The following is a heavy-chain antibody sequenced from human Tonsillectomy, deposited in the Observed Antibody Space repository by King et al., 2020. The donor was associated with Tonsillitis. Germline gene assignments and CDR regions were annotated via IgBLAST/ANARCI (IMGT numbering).Heavy chain of an antibody. CDR3: ARGLPDY. CDR2: INHSGST. Sequence: VQLQQWGAGLLKPSETLSLTCAVYGGSFSDYYWSWIRQPPGKGLEWIGEINHSGSTNYNPSLKSRVTISIDTSKNPFSLKLSSVTAADTAVYYCARGLPDYWGQGTLVTVSS. V-gene: IGHV4-34*01. CDR1: GGSFSDYY. J-gene: IGHJ4*02.